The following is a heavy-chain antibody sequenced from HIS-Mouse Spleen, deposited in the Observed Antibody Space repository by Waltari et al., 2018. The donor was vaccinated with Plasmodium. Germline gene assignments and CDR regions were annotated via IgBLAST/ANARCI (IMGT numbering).Heavy chain of an antibody. D-gene: IGHD4-17*01. CDR1: GGSFSGYY. CDR3: ASQRDYGGDY. Sequence: QVQLQQWGAGLLKPSETLSLTCAVYGGSFSGYYWSWIRQPPGKGLEWIGEINHSGSTNYNPSLKSRVTISVDTSKNQFSLKLSSETAADTAVYYCASQRDYGGDYWGQGTLVTVSS. V-gene: IGHV4-34*01. J-gene: IGHJ4*02. CDR2: INHSGST.